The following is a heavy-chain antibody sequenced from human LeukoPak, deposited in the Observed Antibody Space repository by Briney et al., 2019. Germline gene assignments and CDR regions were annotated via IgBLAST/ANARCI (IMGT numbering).Heavy chain of an antibody. V-gene: IGHV3-20*04. J-gene: IGHJ3*02. CDR1: GFTFDDYG. D-gene: IGHD2-2*02. Sequence: PGGSLRLSCAASGFTFDDYGMSWVRPAPGKGLEWVSGINWNGGSTGYADSVKGRFTISRDNAKNSLYLQMNSLRAEDTALYYCARRDIVVVPAAIFGAFDIWGQGTMVTVSS. CDR3: ARRDIVVVPAAIFGAFDI. CDR2: INWNGGST.